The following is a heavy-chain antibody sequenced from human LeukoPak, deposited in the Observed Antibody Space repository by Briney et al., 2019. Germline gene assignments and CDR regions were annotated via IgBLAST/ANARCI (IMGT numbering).Heavy chain of an antibody. CDR3: AKDPANQLLYPAHFSH. J-gene: IGHJ1*01. CDR1: GFTFSSYV. Sequence: GGSPRLSCAASGFTFSSYVMNWVRQAPGKGLEWVSAISGSGVSTSYADSVKGRFTISRDNSKNTLYLHMNSLRAEDMAIYFCAKDPANQLLYPAHFSHWGQGTLVTVSS. V-gene: IGHV3-23*01. D-gene: IGHD2-2*01. CDR2: ISGSGVST.